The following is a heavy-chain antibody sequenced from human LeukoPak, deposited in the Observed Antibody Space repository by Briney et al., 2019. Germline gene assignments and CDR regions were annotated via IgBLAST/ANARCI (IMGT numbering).Heavy chain of an antibody. V-gene: IGHV1-24*01. CDR1: GYTLTELS. CDR2: FDPEDGET. CDR3: ATVASSYYDYVWGSLPLGY. Sequence: ASVKVSCKVSGYTLTELSMHWVRQAPGKGLEWMGGFDPEDGETICAQKFQGRVTMTEDTSTDTAYMELSSLRSEDTAVYYCATVASSYYDYVWGSLPLGYWGQGTLVTVSS. D-gene: IGHD3-16*01. J-gene: IGHJ4*02.